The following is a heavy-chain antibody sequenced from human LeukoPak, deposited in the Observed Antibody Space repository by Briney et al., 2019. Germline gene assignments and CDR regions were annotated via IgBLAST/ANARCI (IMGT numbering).Heavy chain of an antibody. CDR3: ARSYSSGWTFDY. D-gene: IGHD6-19*01. CDR2: FYYSGST. CDR1: GGSISSRSYY. Sequence: SETLPLTCTVSGGSISSRSYYWGWIRQPPGKGLEWIGSFYYSGSTYYNPSLKSRVTISVDTSKNQFSLKLSSVTAADTAVYYCARSYSSGWTFDYWGQGTLVTVSS. J-gene: IGHJ4*02. V-gene: IGHV4-39*01.